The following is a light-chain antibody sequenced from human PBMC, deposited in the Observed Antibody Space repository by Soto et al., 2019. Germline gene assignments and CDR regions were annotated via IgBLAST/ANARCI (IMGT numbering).Light chain of an antibody. J-gene: IGKJ1*01. Sequence: DIQMTQSPSSLSASVGDRVTITCRASQSISTCVNWYQQRPGKAPKVLLFGSSSLQIGVPSRFSGSGYGTDFTLSVNNLQPEDFATYYCQQSYEFPWTFGQGTRVDMK. CDR3: QQSYEFPWT. CDR2: GSS. V-gene: IGKV1-39*01. CDR1: QSISTC.